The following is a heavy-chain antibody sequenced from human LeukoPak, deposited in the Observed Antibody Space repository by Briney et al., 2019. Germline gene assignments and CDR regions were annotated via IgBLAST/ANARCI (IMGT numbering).Heavy chain of an antibody. CDR2: FDPEDGET. D-gene: IGHD3-22*01. J-gene: IGHJ4*02. CDR1: GYTLTELS. CDR3: ATMSSGYSVSNDY. Sequence: ASVKVSCKVSGYTLTELSMHWVRQAPGKGLEWMGGFDPEDGETIYAQKFQGRVTMTEGTSTDTAYMELSSLRSEDTALYYCATMSSGYSVSNDYWGQGTLVTVSS. V-gene: IGHV1-24*01.